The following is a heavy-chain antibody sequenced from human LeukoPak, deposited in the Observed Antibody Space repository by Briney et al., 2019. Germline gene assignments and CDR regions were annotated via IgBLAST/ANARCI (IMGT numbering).Heavy chain of an antibody. D-gene: IGHD5-12*01. Sequence: PGGSLRLSCVASGFTFSGYALSWVRQAPGKGLEWVSAISGSGGSTYYADSVKGRFTISRDNSKTTLYLKMNSLRDEDTAVYYCEKEKVATMYYYYYYGMDVWGQGTTVTVSS. CDR1: GFTFSGYA. V-gene: IGHV3-23*01. CDR2: ISGSGGST. CDR3: EKEKVATMYYYYYYGMDV. J-gene: IGHJ6*02.